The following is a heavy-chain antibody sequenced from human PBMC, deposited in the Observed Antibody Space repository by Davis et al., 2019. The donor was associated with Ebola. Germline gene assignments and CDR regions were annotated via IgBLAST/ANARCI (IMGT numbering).Heavy chain of an antibody. J-gene: IGHJ6*02. V-gene: IGHV4-59*12. CDR3: AIPSGRYYYYGMDV. Sequence: SETLSLTCTVSGGSISSYYWSWIRQPPGKGLEWIGYIYYSGSTNYNPSLKSRVTISVDTSKNQFSLKLSSVTAADTAVYYCAIPSGRYYYYGMDVWGQGTTVTVSS. CDR1: GGSISSYY. CDR2: IYYSGST. D-gene: IGHD6-19*01.